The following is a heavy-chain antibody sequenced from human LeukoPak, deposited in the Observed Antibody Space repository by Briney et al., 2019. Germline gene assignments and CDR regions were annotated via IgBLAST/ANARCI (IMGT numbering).Heavy chain of an antibody. V-gene: IGHV1-58*02. J-gene: IGHJ4*02. D-gene: IGHD3-22*01. Sequence: SVKVSCKASGFTFTSSAMQWVRRARGQRLEWIGWIVVGSGNTNYAQKFQERVTITRDMSTSTAYMELSSLRSEDTAVYYCAADYSYYDSSGPMGYWGQGTLVTVSS. CDR1: GFTFTSSA. CDR2: IVVGSGNT. CDR3: AADYSYYDSSGPMGY.